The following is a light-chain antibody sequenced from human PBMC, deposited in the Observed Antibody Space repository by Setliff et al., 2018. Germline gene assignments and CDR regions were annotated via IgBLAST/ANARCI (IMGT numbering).Light chain of an antibody. Sequence: QSVLTQPPSASGSPGQSLTISCTGTSSGVGAYNYVSWYQQHPGKAPKLMIYEVTKRPSGVPDRFSGSKSGNTASLTVSGLQADDEADYYCSSYAASYNPYVFGTGTKVTVL. CDR2: EVT. J-gene: IGLJ1*01. CDR3: SSYAASYNPYV. CDR1: SSGVGAYNY. V-gene: IGLV2-8*01.